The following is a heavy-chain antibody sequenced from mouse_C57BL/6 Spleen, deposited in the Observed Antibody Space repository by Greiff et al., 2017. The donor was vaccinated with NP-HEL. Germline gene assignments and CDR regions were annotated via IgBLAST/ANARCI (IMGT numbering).Heavy chain of an antibody. J-gene: IGHJ4*01. Sequence: QVQLQQPGAELVKPGASVKLSCKASGYTFTSYWMHWVKQRPGQGLEWIGGIDPTSGSTKYNEKFKGKATLTVDKSSSTAYMQLSSLTSEDSAVYYCARSSGSGSSYHYAFDDWGKGTTVTVSS. V-gene: IGHV1-62-3*01. CDR2: IDPTSGST. CDR1: GYTFTSYW. CDR3: ARSSGSGSSYHYAFDD. D-gene: IGHD1-3*01.